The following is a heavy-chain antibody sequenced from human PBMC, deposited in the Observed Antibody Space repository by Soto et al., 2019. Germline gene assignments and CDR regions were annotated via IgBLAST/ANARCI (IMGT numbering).Heavy chain of an antibody. CDR3: ARVMDTAMVSGYYGMDV. CDR1: GGSISTSNL. D-gene: IGHD5-18*01. J-gene: IGHJ6*02. V-gene: IGHV4-4*02. Sequence: PSETLSLTCAVSGGSISTSNLWRGGRQPPGKGLGWIGEIYHSGNTNYNPTLKSRVTISVDKSKNQFSLKLSSVTAADTAVYYCARVMDTAMVSGYYGMDVWGQGTTVTVSS. CDR2: IYHSGNT.